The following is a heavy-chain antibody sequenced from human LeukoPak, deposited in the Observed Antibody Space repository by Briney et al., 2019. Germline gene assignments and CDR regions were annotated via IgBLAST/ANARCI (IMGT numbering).Heavy chain of an antibody. Sequence: GGSLRLSCAASGFTFSSYAIHWVRQAPGKGLEWVAVISYDGSNKYYADSVKGRFTISRDNSKNTLYLQMNSLRAEDTAVYYCARDPGYSSSWYNLWGQGTLVTVSS. CDR1: GFTFSSYA. CDR2: ISYDGSNK. V-gene: IGHV3-30*01. D-gene: IGHD6-13*01. CDR3: ARDPGYSSSWYNL. J-gene: IGHJ4*02.